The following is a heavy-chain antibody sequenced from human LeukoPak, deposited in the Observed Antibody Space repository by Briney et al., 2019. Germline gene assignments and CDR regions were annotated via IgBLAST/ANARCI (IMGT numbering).Heavy chain of an antibody. Sequence: QPGRSLRLSRAASGFSFSNYAIHWVRQTPGEGLVWVAVISTDGRDKHYADSVKGRFTISRDNSKSTLYLQMNSLRAEDTAVYYCARDSAAAAVYYFDYWGQGTLVTVSS. D-gene: IGHD6-13*01. CDR1: GFSFSNYA. V-gene: IGHV3-30*04. J-gene: IGHJ4*02. CDR3: ARDSAAAAVYYFDY. CDR2: ISTDGRDK.